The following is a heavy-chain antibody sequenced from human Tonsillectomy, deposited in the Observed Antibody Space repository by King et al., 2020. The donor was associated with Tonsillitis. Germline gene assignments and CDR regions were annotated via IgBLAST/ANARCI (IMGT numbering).Heavy chain of an antibody. CDR2: IYGDGSNT. D-gene: IGHD6-19*01. CDR3: AKVPYGSGWYSFDY. J-gene: IGHJ4*02. CDR1: GFTFSSYA. V-gene: IGHV3-23*03. Sequence: DVQLVESGGGLVQPGGSLRLSCAASGFTFSSYAMSWVRQPPGKGLEWVSVIYGDGSNTFYADSVKGRFTISRDNSKNTLYLKMNSLRAEDTAIYYCAKVPYGSGWYSFDYWGQGTLLTVSS.